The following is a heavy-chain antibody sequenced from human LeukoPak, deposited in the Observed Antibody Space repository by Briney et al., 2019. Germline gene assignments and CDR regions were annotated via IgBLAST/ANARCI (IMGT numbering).Heavy chain of an antibody. V-gene: IGHV3-23*01. D-gene: IGHD2-8*01. CDR3: ARDGGAMADAFDI. CDR2: IRAGTGST. J-gene: IGHJ3*02. CDR1: GFTFRNYA. Sequence: GRSLRLSCAVSGFTFRNYAMTWVRRAPGKGLEWVSGIRAGTGSTYYADAVKGRFTISRDNSKNMLYLQMNSLRAEDAAVYYCARDGGAMADAFDIWGQGTMVTVSS.